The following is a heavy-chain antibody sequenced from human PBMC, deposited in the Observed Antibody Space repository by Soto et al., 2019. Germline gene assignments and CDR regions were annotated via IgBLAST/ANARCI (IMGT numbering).Heavy chain of an antibody. CDR2: IYYSGST. V-gene: IGHV4-31*03. CDR3: ARVDRDYGDYGFNYYYYMDV. CDR1: GGSISSGGYY. Sequence: SETLSLTCTVSGGSISSGGYYWSWIRQHPGKGLEWIGYIYYSGSTYYNPSLKSRVTISVDTSKNQFSLKLSSVTAADTAVYYCARVDRDYGDYGFNYYYYMDVWGKGTTVTVSS. J-gene: IGHJ6*03. D-gene: IGHD4-17*01.